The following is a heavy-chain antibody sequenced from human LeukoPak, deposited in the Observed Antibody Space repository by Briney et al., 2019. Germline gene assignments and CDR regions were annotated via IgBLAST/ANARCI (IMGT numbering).Heavy chain of an antibody. CDR1: GFTFSNAW. CDR3: TGADAGWFDP. Sequence: SGGSLRLSCAASGFTFSNAWMSWVRQAPGKGLEWVGLIRSKAYGGTTEYAASVKGRFTISRDDSKSIAYLQMNSLKAEDTAVYYCTGADAGWFDPWGQGTLVTVSS. V-gene: IGHV3-49*04. J-gene: IGHJ5*02. CDR2: IRSKAYGGTT.